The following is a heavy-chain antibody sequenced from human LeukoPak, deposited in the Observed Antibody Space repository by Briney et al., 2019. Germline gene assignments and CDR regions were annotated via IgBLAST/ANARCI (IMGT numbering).Heavy chain of an antibody. V-gene: IGHV5-51*01. Sequence: RGESLKISCKASGYSFTNYWIGWVRQMPGKGLEWMGIIYPGDSDIKYYPSFQGQVTISADKSINTAYLQWRSLKASDSAMYYCARHLGDYWGQGTLVTVSS. D-gene: IGHD3-16*01. CDR1: GYSFTNYW. J-gene: IGHJ4*02. CDR3: ARHLGDY. CDR2: IYPGDSDI.